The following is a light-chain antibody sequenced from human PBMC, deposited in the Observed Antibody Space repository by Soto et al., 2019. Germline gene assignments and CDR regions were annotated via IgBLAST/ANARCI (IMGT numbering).Light chain of an antibody. CDR2: GNN. CDR1: GSTIGAGYD. J-gene: IGLJ2*01. V-gene: IGLV1-40*01. CDR3: QSYDSDLGGSGV. Sequence: QSVLTQPPSVSGAPGQRVTISCTGSGSTIGAGYDVHWYQQLPGTAPKLLIYGNNNRPSGVPDRFSGSKSGTSASLAITGLQAEDEADYYCQSYDSDLGGSGVFGGGTKLTVL.